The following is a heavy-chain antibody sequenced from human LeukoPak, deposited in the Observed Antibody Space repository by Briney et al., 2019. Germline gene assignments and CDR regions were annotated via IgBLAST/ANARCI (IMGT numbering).Heavy chain of an antibody. Sequence: PGGSLRLSCAASGFTFSSYGMHWVRQAPGKGLEWVAVISYDGSNKYYADSVKGRFTISRDNSKNTLYLQMNSLRAEDTAVYYCAKTIKTVLYGDYEKRKLHFDYWGQGTLVTVSS. V-gene: IGHV3-30*18. D-gene: IGHD4-17*01. CDR3: AKTIKTVLYGDYEKRKLHFDY. CDR1: GFTFSSYG. J-gene: IGHJ4*02. CDR2: ISYDGSNK.